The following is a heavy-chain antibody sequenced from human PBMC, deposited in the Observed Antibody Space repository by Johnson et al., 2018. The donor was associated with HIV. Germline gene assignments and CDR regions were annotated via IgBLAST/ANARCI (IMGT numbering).Heavy chain of an antibody. V-gene: IGHV3-30*18. CDR3: AKDGGSYGGAFDI. Sequence: VQLVESGGGVVQPGRSLRLSCATSGFTFSSFGMHWVRQAPGKGLEWVAVISYDGSNKYYADSVKGRFTISRDNSKNTLYLQMNSLRAEDTAVYYCAKDGGSYGGAFDIWGQGTVVTVSS. CDR2: ISYDGSNK. CDR1: GFTFSSFG. D-gene: IGHD1-26*01. J-gene: IGHJ3*02.